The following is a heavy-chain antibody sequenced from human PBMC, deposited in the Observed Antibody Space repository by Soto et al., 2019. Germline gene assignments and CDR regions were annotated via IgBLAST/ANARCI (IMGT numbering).Heavy chain of an antibody. CDR2: IYYSGST. Sequence: PSETLSLTCTVSGGSISSGDYYWSWIRQPPGKGLEWIGYIYYSGSTYYNPSLKSRVTISVDTSKNQFSLKLSSVTAADTAVYYCARAADYDTLTGYYSIWDYWGQGTLVTVSS. D-gene: IGHD3-9*01. V-gene: IGHV4-30-4*02. CDR1: GGSISSGDYY. CDR3: ARAADYDTLTGYYSIWDY. J-gene: IGHJ4*02.